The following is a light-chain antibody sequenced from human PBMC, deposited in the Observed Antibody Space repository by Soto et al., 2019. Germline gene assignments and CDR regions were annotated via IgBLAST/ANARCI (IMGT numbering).Light chain of an antibody. V-gene: IGLV2-14*01. CDR1: SSDVGGYNY. CDR2: EVS. J-gene: IGLJ3*02. CDR3: SSYTSSSTGV. Sequence: QSVLTQPASVSGSPGQSIIISCTGTSSDVGGYNYVSWYQQHPGKAPKLMIYEVSNRPSGVSDRFSGSKSGNTASLTISGLQAEDEADYYCSSYTSSSTGVFGGGTKLTVL.